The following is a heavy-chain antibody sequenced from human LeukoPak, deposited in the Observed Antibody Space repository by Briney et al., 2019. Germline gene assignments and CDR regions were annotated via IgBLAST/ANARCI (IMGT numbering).Heavy chain of an antibody. Sequence: SETLSLTCTVSGVSINSYYWSWIRQPPGKALEWIGYIYYIGSTNYNPSLKSRVTISVDTSKNQFSLKLSSVTAADTAVYYCARETYCAADCYSGFDFWGQGTLVTVSS. CDR3: ARETYCAADCYSGFDF. V-gene: IGHV4-59*01. J-gene: IGHJ4*02. CDR2: IYYIGST. D-gene: IGHD2-21*02. CDR1: GVSINSYY.